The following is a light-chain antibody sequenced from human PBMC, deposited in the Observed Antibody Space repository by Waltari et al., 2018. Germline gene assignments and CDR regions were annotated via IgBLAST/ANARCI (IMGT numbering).Light chain of an antibody. CDR1: TSNIGNNH. V-gene: IGLV1-51*02. J-gene: IGLJ2*01. CDR3: GTWDNNLNALV. Sequence: QSVLTQPPSVSAAPGPQVIISCSGSTSNIGNNHVSWYQQFPGAAPKVFIYESEKRPSGIPDRFSGSKSGTSASLGITGLQTGDEAAYYCGTWDNNLNALVFGGGTKLTVL. CDR2: ESE.